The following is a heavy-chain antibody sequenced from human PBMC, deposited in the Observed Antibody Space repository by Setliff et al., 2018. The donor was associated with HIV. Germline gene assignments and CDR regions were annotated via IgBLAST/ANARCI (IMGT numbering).Heavy chain of an antibody. J-gene: IGHJ4*02. V-gene: IGHV3-11*04. CDR1: GFTFSDYY. CDR2: ISNSGSTI. Sequence: GGSLRLSCAASGFTFSDYYMSWIRQAPGKGLEWVSYISNSGSTIYYAASVKGRFTISRDNAKNSLYLQMNSLRAEDTAVYYCARGPEYYDFWSGYNQDIWASDYWGQGTLVTVSS. CDR3: ARGPEYYDFWSGYNQDIWASDY. D-gene: IGHD3-3*01.